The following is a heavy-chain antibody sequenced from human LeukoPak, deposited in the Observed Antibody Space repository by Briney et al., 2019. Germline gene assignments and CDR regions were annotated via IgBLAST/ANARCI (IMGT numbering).Heavy chain of an antibody. D-gene: IGHD2-15*01. Sequence: PGGSLRLSCAASGFTFSSYWMSWVRQAPGKGLEWVANIKQDGSEKYYVDSVKGRFTISRDNAKNSLYLQMNSLRAEDTVVYYCAREDSGLPFDYWGQGTLVTVSS. CDR1: GFTFSSYW. J-gene: IGHJ4*02. V-gene: IGHV3-7*01. CDR3: AREDSGLPFDY. CDR2: IKQDGSEK.